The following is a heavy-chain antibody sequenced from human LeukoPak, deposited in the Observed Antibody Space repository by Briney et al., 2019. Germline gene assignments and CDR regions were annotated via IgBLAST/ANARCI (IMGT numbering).Heavy chain of an antibody. D-gene: IGHD2-15*01. CDR1: GFTFSSYA. V-gene: IGHV3-23*01. CDR3: ARKLVAATGFRLYYYGMDV. J-gene: IGHJ6*02. Sequence: GGSLRLSCAASGFTFSSYAMSWVRQAPGKGLEWVSSISATGGSTYYADSVKGRSTISRDNSKNTLYLQMNSLRAEDTAVYYCARKLVAATGFRLYYYGMDVWGQGTTVTVSS. CDR2: ISATGGST.